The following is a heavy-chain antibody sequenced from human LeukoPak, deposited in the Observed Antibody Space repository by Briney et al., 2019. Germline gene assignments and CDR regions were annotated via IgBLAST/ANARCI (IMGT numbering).Heavy chain of an antibody. CDR1: GGSISSSIYY. CDR3: RSGEFYSSSNRAFDY. CDR2: IYYSGST. V-gene: IGHV4-39*01. D-gene: IGHD6-6*01. J-gene: IGHJ4*02. Sequence: SETLSLTCIVSGGSISSSIYYWAWVRQPPGKGLEWIGSIYYSGSTYYNPSLKSRVTISVDTSKNQFSLKLSSVTAADTAVYYCRSGEFYSSSNRAFDYWGQGTLVTVSS.